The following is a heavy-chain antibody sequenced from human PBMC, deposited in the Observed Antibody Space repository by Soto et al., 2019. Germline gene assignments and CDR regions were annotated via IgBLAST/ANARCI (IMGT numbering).Heavy chain of an antibody. D-gene: IGHD6-19*01. J-gene: IGHJ4*02. CDR3: ARGFYSSGWYEGKPPGIVTPDY. CDR1: GGSVSSGSYY. Sequence: SETLSLTCTVSGGSVSSGSYYWSWIRQPPGKGLEWIGYIYYSGSTNYNPSLKSRVTISVDTSKNQFSLKLSSVTAADTAVYYCARGFYSSGWYEGKPPGIVTPDYWGQGTLVTVSS. V-gene: IGHV4-61*01. CDR2: IYYSGST.